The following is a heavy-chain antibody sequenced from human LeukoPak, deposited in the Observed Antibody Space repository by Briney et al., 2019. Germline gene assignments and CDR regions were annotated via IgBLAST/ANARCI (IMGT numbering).Heavy chain of an antibody. Sequence: SETLSLTCTVSGGSISSYYWNWIRQPPGKGLEWIGHIYYTGSTTYSPSLNSRVTISLDTSKNQFSLRLGSVTAADTAVYYCARWAYCGGDCYFLDYWGQGTLVTVSS. CDR3: ARWAYCGGDCYFLDY. J-gene: IGHJ4*02. CDR1: GGSISSYY. CDR2: IYYTGST. V-gene: IGHV4-59*01. D-gene: IGHD2-21*02.